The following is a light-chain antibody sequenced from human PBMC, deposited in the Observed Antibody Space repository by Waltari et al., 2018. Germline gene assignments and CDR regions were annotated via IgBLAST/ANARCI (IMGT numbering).Light chain of an antibody. CDR1: SSDVGGYNY. CDR2: DVT. Sequence: QSALTQPASVSGSPGQSITISCTGTSSDVGGYNYVSWYQQHPGKAPKLMIYDVTNGPAGCSNRGAGSKSGNTASLTISGLQAEDEAHYYCSSYTSSSTLVVCGGGTKLTVL. CDR3: SSYTSSSTLVV. J-gene: IGLJ2*01. V-gene: IGLV2-14*03.